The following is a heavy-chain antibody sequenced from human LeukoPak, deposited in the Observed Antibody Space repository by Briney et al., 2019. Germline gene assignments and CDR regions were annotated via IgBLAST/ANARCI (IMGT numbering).Heavy chain of an antibody. Sequence: GASVKVSCKASGFTFTSSAVQWVRQARGQRVEWIGWIVVGSGNTNYAQKFQERVTITRDMSTSTAYMELSSLRSEDTAVYYCAAYRMIVPTDDAFDIWGQGTMVTVSS. CDR2: IVVGSGNT. CDR1: GFTFTSSA. J-gene: IGHJ3*02. CDR3: AAYRMIVPTDDAFDI. D-gene: IGHD3-22*01. V-gene: IGHV1-58*01.